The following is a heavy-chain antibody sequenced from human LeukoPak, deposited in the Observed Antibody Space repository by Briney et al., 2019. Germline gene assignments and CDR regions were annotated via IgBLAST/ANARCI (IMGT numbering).Heavy chain of an antibody. Sequence: GGSLRLSCAASGFTFSSYGMHWVRQAPGKGLEWVAFIRYDGSNKYYADSVKGRFSISRDNSKNTLYLQMNSLRPEDTAVYYCARDPAAGTLRYYFDYWGQGTLVTVSS. CDR3: ARDPAAGTLRYYFDY. CDR1: GFTFSSYG. CDR2: IRYDGSNK. V-gene: IGHV3-30*02. D-gene: IGHD6-13*01. J-gene: IGHJ4*02.